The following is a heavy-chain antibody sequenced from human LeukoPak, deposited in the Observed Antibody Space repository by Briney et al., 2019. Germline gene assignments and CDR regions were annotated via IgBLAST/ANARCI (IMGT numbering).Heavy chain of an antibody. CDR3: ARDTSGWYFNL. V-gene: IGHV4-59*01. D-gene: IGHD6-19*01. Sequence: SETLSLTCIVSGGSMNTYYWSSIRQFPGRGLQWIGYIHDSGTINFNPSLKSRVTTSIDTSKNQFSLNLTSVTAGDTAVYYCARDTSGWYFNLWGRGTLVTVSS. CDR2: IHDSGTI. J-gene: IGHJ2*01. CDR1: GGSMNTYY.